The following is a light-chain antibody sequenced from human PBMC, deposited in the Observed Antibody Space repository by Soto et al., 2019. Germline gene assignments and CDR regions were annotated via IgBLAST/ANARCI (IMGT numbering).Light chain of an antibody. CDR3: QQRNNWPPT. CDR2: DAS. J-gene: IGKJ1*01. V-gene: IGKV3-11*01. Sequence: EIVLTQSPATLSLSPGERATLSCRASQSVSFYLAWYQQKPGQAPRLLIYDASNRATGIPARFSGSGSGTDFTLTISSLEPEDFASYYCQQRNNWPPTFGQGTKLEL. CDR1: QSVSFY.